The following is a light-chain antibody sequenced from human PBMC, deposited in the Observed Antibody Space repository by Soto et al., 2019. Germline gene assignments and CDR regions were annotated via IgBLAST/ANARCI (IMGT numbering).Light chain of an antibody. J-gene: IGKJ2*01. CDR2: GAS. V-gene: IGKV3-20*01. Sequence: EIVLTQSPGTLSLSPGERATLSCRASQSVSNNYLAWYQQKPGQAPRLLIYGASSRATGIPDRFSGSGSGTDFPLTISRLEPEDFAVYSCQQYGTSPYTFGQGTKLEIK. CDR1: QSVSNNY. CDR3: QQYGTSPYT.